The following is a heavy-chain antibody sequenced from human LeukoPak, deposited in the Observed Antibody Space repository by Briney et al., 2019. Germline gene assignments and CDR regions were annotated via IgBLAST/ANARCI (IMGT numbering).Heavy chain of an antibody. Sequence: GGSLRLSCAASGFTFSSYAMHWVRQAPGKGLEWVAVISHDGNNKYNADSVKGRFTISRDNSKNTLYLQTNSLRSEDTAVYYCARDLRKNYGGDGWFDPWGQGTLVTVSS. CDR3: ARDLRKNYGGDGWFDP. CDR2: ISHDGNNK. CDR1: GFTFSSYA. V-gene: IGHV3-30-3*01. D-gene: IGHD4-23*01. J-gene: IGHJ5*02.